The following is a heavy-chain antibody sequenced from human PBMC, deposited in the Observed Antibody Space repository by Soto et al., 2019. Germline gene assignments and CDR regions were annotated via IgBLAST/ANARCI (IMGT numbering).Heavy chain of an antibody. D-gene: IGHD5-12*01. CDR2: ISSKGDNT. CDR3: VKDRAIDH. CDR1: GLTVNSQA. V-gene: IGHV3-64D*08. J-gene: IGHJ4*02. Sequence: VVSLRLSWSVSGLTVNSQAMHWVRQAPGKGLSYVSSISSKGDNTYNADSVKGRFTISRDTSKNTLYLQMSSLRVEDTALYYCVKDRAIDHWGQGTLVTVSS.